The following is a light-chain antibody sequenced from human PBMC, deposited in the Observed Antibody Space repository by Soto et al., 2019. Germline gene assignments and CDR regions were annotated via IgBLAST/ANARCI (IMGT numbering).Light chain of an antibody. Sequence: EIVMTQSPATLSVSPGERATLSCRASQSVSSNLAWYQQKPGQAPRLLIYGASTRVTGIPARFSGSGSGTEFTLTIGSVQSEDFAVYYCQQYNDWPPWTFGQGTKVDI. CDR2: GAS. V-gene: IGKV3D-15*01. J-gene: IGKJ1*01. CDR3: QQYNDWPPWT. CDR1: QSVSSN.